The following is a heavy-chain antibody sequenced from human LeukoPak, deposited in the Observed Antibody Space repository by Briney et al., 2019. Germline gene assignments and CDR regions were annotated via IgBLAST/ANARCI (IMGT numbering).Heavy chain of an antibody. CDR2: IIPIFGTA. CDR1: GGTFSSYA. CDR3: ARETGRGCSGGSCFRRLYYYYGMDV. V-gene: IGHV1-69*13. J-gene: IGHJ6*02. Sequence: SVNVSCKASGGTFSSYAISWVRQAPGQGLEWMGGIIPIFGTANYAQKFQGRVTITADESTSTAYMELSSLRSEDTAVYYCARETGRGCSGGSCFRRLYYYYGMDVWGQGTTVTVSS. D-gene: IGHD2-15*01.